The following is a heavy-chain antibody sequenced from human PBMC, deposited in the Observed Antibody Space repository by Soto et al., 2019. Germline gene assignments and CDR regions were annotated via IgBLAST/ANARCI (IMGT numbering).Heavy chain of an antibody. Sequence: QVQLVQSGAEVKKPGSSVKVSCKASGGTISSYTISWVRQAPGQGLEWMGRIIPIVGIANYAQKFQGRVTIIADKSTSTVYMELSSLTSEDTGVYYCARDLHGDSIPDYWGQGTQVTVSS. CDR1: GGTISSYT. CDR2: IIPIVGIA. D-gene: IGHD4-17*01. V-gene: IGHV1-69*08. J-gene: IGHJ4*02. CDR3: ARDLHGDSIPDY.